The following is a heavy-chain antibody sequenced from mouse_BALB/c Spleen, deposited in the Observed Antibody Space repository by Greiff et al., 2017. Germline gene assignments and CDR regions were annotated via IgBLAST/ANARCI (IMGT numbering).Heavy chain of an antibody. CDR1: GFTFSSYY. V-gene: IGHV5-6-2*01. J-gene: IGHJ4*01. CDR2: INSNGGST. CDR3: ARHGLSYYYAMDY. Sequence: EVQVVESGGGLVKLGGSLKLSCAASGFTFSSYYMSWVRQTPEKRLELVAAINSNGGSTYYPDTVKGRFTISRDNAKNTLYLQMSSLKSEDTALYYCARHGLSYYYAMDYWGQGTSVTVSS. D-gene: IGHD3-1*01.